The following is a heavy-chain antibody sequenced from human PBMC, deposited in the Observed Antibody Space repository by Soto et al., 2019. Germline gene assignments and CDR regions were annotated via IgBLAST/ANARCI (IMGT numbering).Heavy chain of an antibody. CDR2: ISGSGGTT. D-gene: IGHD1-26*01. CDR1: RFTFNTYV. Sequence: EVQLMESGGGLVQPGGSLRLSCAASRFTFNTYVMAWVRQAPGKGLEWVSGISGSGGTTYYADSVKGRFTISRDNSKNTLDLQMNSLRAEDTAVYYCAKRWGESYSAAFDYWGQGTLVIVSS. V-gene: IGHV3-23*01. CDR3: AKRWGESYSAAFDY. J-gene: IGHJ4*02.